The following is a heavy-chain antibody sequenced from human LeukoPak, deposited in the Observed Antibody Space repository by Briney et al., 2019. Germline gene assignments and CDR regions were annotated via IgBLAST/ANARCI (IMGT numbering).Heavy chain of an antibody. CDR2: VFYTADT. V-gene: IGHV4-59*08. CDR3: ARHPFATPFDH. J-gene: IGHJ4*02. D-gene: IGHD2-15*01. Sequence: SETLSLTCAVSGGSISSFYWSWIRQPPGKGLDCSGYVFYTADTNSTPSLKSRVTMSLATSKNHLSLRLTSVSSADTAVYYCARHPFATPFDHWGRGTLVTVSS. CDR1: GGSISSFY.